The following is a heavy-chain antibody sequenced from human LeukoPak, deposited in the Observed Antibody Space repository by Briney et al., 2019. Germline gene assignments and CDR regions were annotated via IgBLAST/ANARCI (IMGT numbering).Heavy chain of an antibody. CDR1: GGSISSGSYY. D-gene: IGHD5-18*01. V-gene: IGHV4-61*02. CDR3: ARDRGYSYGSSLWDNWFDP. J-gene: IGHJ5*02. Sequence: SDTLSLTCTVPGGSISSGSYYGRWVRQPAGKGLEWIGCIYTSGSTSYNPSLKSRVTISVDTSKNQCSLKLSSVTAADTAVYYWARDRGYSYGSSLWDNWFDPWGQGTLVTVSS. CDR2: IYTSGST.